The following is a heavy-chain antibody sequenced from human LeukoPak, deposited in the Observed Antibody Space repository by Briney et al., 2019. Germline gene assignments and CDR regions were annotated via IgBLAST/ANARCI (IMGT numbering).Heavy chain of an antibody. D-gene: IGHD2-2*01. CDR2: ISSSGSII. CDR3: ARSSTSCDY. CDR1: GFTFSSYE. V-gene: IGHV3-48*03. Sequence: GSLRLSCAASGFTFSSYEMNWVRQAPGQALEWVSYISSSGSIIYYADYVKGRFTISRDNAKNSLYLQMNSLRAEDTAVYYCARSSTSCDYWGQGTLVTVSS. J-gene: IGHJ4*02.